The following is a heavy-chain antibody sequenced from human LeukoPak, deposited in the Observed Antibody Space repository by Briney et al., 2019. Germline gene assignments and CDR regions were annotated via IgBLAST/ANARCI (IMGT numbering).Heavy chain of an antibody. CDR1: GFTFSSYS. CDR3: ARDCLGSTSCPEGAFDI. Sequence: GGSLRLSCAASGFTFSSYSMNWVRQAPGKGLEWVSSISSSSSYIYYADSVKGRFTISRDNAKNSLYLQMNSLRAEDTAVYYCARDCLGSTSCPEGAFDIWGQGTMVTVSS. J-gene: IGHJ3*02. D-gene: IGHD2-2*01. CDR2: ISSSSSYI. V-gene: IGHV3-21*01.